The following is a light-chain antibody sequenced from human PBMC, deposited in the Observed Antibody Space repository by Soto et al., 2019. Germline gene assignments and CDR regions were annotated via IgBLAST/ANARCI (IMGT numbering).Light chain of an antibody. Sequence: QVVRTRLASGLGLPVQWLPIFDPGTTSDVGGYNYVSWYQQHPGKAPKLMIYDVSNRPSGVSNRFSGSKSGNTASLTISGLQAEDEADYYCSSYTSSSTPVVFGTGTKVT. CDR3: SSYTSSSTPVV. V-gene: IGLV2-14*01. CDR1: TSDVGGYNY. CDR2: DVS. J-gene: IGLJ1*01.